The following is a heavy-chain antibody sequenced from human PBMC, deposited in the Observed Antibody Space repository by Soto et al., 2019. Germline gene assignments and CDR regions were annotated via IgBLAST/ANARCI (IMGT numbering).Heavy chain of an antibody. V-gene: IGHV3-23*01. CDR3: FVIFRYDTFDL. J-gene: IGHJ3*01. Sequence: EVQLLDSGGGLVQPGGSLRLSCAASGFTFNTYPMTWVRQAPGKGLEWVSTITNSGVSTYYADSVKGRFTISRDNSKNMMYLQMNSLRAEDTAVYYCFVIFRYDTFDLWGQGTMVTVSS. CDR1: GFTFNTYP. CDR2: ITNSGVST.